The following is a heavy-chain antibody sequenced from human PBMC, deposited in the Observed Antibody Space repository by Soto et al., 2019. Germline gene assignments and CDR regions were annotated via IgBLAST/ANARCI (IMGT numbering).Heavy chain of an antibody. CDR1: GGTFSSYP. Sequence: SVKVSCKPSGGTFSSYPMSWVRQAPGQGLEWMGGIIPIFGTANYAQKFQGRVTITADKSTSTAYMELSSLRSEDTAVYYCASAWGIVVVPAARNYGMDVWGQGTTVTVSS. CDR3: ASAWGIVVVPAARNYGMDV. V-gene: IGHV1-69*06. J-gene: IGHJ6*02. CDR2: IIPIFGTA. D-gene: IGHD2-2*01.